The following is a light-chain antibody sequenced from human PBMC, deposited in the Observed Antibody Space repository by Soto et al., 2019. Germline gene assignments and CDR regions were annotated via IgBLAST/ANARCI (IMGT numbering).Light chain of an antibody. CDR3: QQYSEYPWT. Sequence: EIVLTQSPDTLSLSPGERATLSCRASQSVSNYLAWYQQKPGQAPRLLIYDASNRATGIPARFSGSGSGTEFTLTISSLQPDDLATYYCQQYSEYPWTFGQGTKV. CDR2: DAS. CDR1: QSVSNY. J-gene: IGKJ1*01. V-gene: IGKV3-11*01.